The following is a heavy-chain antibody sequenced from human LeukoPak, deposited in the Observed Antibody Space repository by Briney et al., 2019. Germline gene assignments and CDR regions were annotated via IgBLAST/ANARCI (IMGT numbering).Heavy chain of an antibody. D-gene: IGHD6-19*01. CDR3: ARHLGIEQWLSTSWFDP. J-gene: IGHJ5*02. CDR1: GGSISSSSYY. Sequence: SETLSLTCTVSGGSISSSSYYWGWIRQPPGKGLEWIGSIYYSGSTYYNPSLKSRVTISVDTSKNQFSLKLSSVTAADTAVYYSARHLGIEQWLSTSWFDPWGQGTLVTVSS. CDR2: IYYSGST. V-gene: IGHV4-39*01.